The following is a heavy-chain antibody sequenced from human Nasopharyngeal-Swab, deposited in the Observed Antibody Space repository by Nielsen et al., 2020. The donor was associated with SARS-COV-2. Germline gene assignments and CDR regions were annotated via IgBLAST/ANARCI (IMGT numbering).Heavy chain of an antibody. CDR3: ARHLSWWLVTSYYFDY. CDR1: GGSFSAYY. CDR2: IIHSGST. V-gene: IGHV4-34*12. J-gene: IGHJ4*02. Sequence: SETLSLTCAVYGGSFSAYYWTWIRQPPGKGLEWIGEIIHSGSTNYNPSLKSRVTISLDTSKNQFSLKLSSVTAADTAVYYCARHLSWWLVTSYYFDYWGQGTLVTVSS. D-gene: IGHD6-19*01.